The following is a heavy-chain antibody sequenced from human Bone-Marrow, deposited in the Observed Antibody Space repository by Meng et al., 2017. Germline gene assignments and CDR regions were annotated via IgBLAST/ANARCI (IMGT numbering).Heavy chain of an antibody. D-gene: IGHD3-16*02. CDR3: AKAPSLGLSFGWFDP. CDR2: VSWNSGTL. CDR1: GFIFDNYA. V-gene: IGHV3-9*01. Sequence: SLKISCEGPGFIFDNYAMHWVRQVPGKGLEWVSGVSWNSGTLGYADSVKGRFTISRDNAKNSLYLQMNSLRAEDTALYYCAKAPSLGLSFGWFDPWGQGTLVTVSS. J-gene: IGHJ5*02.